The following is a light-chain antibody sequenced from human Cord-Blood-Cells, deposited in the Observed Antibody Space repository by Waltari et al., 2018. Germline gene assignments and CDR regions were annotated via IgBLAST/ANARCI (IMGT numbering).Light chain of an antibody. V-gene: IGLV2-23*02. Sequence: QSALTQPASVSGSPGQSITISCTGTSSDVGSYNLVSWYQQHPGKAPKLMIYEVSKRPSGVSKRFSCSKSGNTASLTIAGLQAEDEADYYCCAYAGSRVFGGGTKLTVL. CDR1: SSDVGSYNL. CDR3: CAYAGSRV. CDR2: EVS. J-gene: IGLJ2*01.